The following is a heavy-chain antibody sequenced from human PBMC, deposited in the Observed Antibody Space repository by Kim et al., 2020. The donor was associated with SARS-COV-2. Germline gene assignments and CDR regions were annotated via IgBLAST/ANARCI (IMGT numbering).Heavy chain of an antibody. D-gene: IGHD6-13*01. V-gene: IGHV4-34*01. Sequence: SETLSLTCAVYGGSFSGYYWSWIRQPPGKGLEWIGEINHSGSTNYNPSLKSRVTISVDTSKNQFSLKLSSVTAADTGVYYCARRKSSSNKILRYFDYWGQGSRVTVSS. CDR2: INHSGST. CDR3: ARRKSSSNKILRYFDY. CDR1: GGSFSGYY. J-gene: IGHJ4*02.